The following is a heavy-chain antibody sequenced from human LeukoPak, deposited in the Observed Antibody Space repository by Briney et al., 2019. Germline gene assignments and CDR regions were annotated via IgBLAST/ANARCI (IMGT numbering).Heavy chain of an antibody. CDR3: ARERRYCSSTSCYAFYYYYGMDV. D-gene: IGHD2-2*01. Sequence: GGSLRLSCAASGFTFDDYAMHWVRQAPGKGLEWVSSIIGSSSSIYYADSVKGRFTISRDNAKNSLYLQMNSLRAEDTAVYYCARERRYCSSTSCYAFYYYYGMDVWGQGTTVTVSS. V-gene: IGHV3-21*04. CDR2: IIGSSSSI. CDR1: GFTFDDYA. J-gene: IGHJ6*02.